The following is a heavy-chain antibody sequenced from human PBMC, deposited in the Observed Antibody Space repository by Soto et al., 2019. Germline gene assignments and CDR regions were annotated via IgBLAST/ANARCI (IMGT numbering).Heavy chain of an antibody. V-gene: IGHV5-51*01. CDR1: GYSFTSYW. J-gene: IGHJ6*03. D-gene: IGHD2-2*01. Sequence: GESLKISCKGSGYSFTSYWIGWVRQMPGKGLEWMGIIYPGDSDTRYSPSFQGQVTISADKSISTAYLQWSSLKASDTAMYYCARHGPVGYQLLGYYYDYKDVWGKGTTVTVSS. CDR2: IYPGDSDT. CDR3: ARHGPVGYQLLGYYYDYKDV.